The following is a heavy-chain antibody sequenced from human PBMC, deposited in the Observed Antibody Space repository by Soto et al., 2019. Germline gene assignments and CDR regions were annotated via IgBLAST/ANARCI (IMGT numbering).Heavy chain of an antibody. CDR1: GFIFSDYG. Sequence: QVQLVESGGAVVQPGRSLRLACETSGFIFSDYGMHWVRQAPGKGLEWVAVIYYDGSNEHYSDSVRGRFTISRDNSKNILYLQMNSLRAEDKAIYYCARWWNDEEWVETMDVWGQGTTVTVSS. CDR2: IYYDGSNE. CDR3: ARWWNDEEWVETMDV. D-gene: IGHD1-1*01. J-gene: IGHJ6*01. V-gene: IGHV3-33*01.